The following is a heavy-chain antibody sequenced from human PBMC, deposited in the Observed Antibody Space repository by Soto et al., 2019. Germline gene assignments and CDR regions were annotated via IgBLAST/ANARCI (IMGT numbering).Heavy chain of an antibody. J-gene: IGHJ5*02. CDR2: IYHSGST. CDR1: GGSISSTNW. CDR3: ARVIATAVHWFDP. Sequence: QVQLQESGPGLVKPSGTLSLTCAVSGGSISSTNWWSWVRQPPGKGLEWIGEIYHSGSTNYNPSLTRRVTTSVDKSKTQFSLTLTSVTAADTAVYYCARVIATAVHWFDPWGQGTLVTVSS. V-gene: IGHV4-4*02. D-gene: IGHD6-13*01.